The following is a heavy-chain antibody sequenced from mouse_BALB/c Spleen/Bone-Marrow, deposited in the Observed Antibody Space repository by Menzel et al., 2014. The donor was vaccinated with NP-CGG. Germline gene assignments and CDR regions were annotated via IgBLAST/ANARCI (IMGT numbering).Heavy chain of an antibody. CDR1: GYTFTSYI. D-gene: IGHD2-3*01. J-gene: IGHJ4*01. V-gene: IGHV1-14*01. CDR3: ARRWLPYAMDY. CDR2: INPYNDGT. Sequence: VQLKESGPELVKPGASVKMSCKASGYTFTSYIMHWVKQKPGQGLEWIGYINPYNDGTKYNEKFKGKATLTLDKSSSTAYMGLSSLTSEDSAVYYCARRWLPYAMDYWGQGTSVTVSS.